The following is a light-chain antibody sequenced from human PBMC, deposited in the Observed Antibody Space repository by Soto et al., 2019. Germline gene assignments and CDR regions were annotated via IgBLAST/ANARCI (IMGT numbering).Light chain of an antibody. CDR3: QQLNSYPIT. CDR2: AAS. CDR1: QGISRY. Sequence: EIQLTQSPSFLSASVGDRVTITCRASQGISRYLAWYQQKPGKAPKLLIYAASTLESGVPSRFSGSGSGTEFTLTISSLQPEDFATYCCQQLNSYPITFGQGTRLEIK. J-gene: IGKJ5*01. V-gene: IGKV1-9*01.